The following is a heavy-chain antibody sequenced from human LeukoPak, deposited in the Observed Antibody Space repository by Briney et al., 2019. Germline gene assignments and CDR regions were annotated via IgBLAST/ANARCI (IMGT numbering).Heavy chain of an antibody. D-gene: IGHD5-24*01. J-gene: IGHJ4*02. Sequence: PGRSLRLSCAASGFTFSSYGMHWVRQAPGKGLEWVAVLWYDGSNKYYADSVKGRFTISRDNSKNTLYLQMNSLRAEDTAVYYCARCMATIGPIDYWGQGTLVTVSS. CDR1: GFTFSSYG. CDR2: LWYDGSNK. CDR3: ARCMATIGPIDY. V-gene: IGHV3-33*01.